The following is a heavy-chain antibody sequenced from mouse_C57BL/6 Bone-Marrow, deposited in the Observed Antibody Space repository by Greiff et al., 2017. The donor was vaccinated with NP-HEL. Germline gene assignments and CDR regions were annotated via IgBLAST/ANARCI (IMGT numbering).Heavy chain of an antibody. D-gene: IGHD2-5*01. CDR3: ARRDSNYGYWYFDV. V-gene: IGHV1-54*01. J-gene: IGHJ1*03. CDR1: GYAFTNYL. CDR2: INPGSGGT. Sequence: QVQLQQSGAELVRPGTSVKVSCKASGYAFTNYLIEWVKQRPGQGLEWIGVINPGSGGTNYNEKFKGKATLTADKSSSTAYMQLISLTSEDSAVYFCARRDSNYGYWYFDVWGTRATVTVSS.